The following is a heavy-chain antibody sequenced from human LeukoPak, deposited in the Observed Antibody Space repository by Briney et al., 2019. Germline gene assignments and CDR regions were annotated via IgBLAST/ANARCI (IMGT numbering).Heavy chain of an antibody. CDR3: VREVTSGSFDY. CDR1: GFTFSNYA. Sequence: GGSLRLSCAASGFTFSNYAMHWVRQAPGRGLEWVTVMSSDGNGYYAGSVKGRFTISRDNSQNTLYVHMSSLRPEDTAVYYCVREVTSGSFDYWGQGTLVTVSS. J-gene: IGHJ4*02. V-gene: IGHV3-30*04. D-gene: IGHD1-26*01. CDR2: MSSDGNG.